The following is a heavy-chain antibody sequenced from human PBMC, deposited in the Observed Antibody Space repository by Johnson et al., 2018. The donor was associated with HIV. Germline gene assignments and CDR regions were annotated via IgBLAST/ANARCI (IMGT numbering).Heavy chain of an antibody. CDR2: IATAGDT. CDR3: VTLSSTSREDAFDI. J-gene: IGHJ3*02. V-gene: IGHV3-13*01. CDR1: GFTFSNYD. D-gene: IGHD2-2*01. Sequence: VQLVESGGGVVQPGRSLRLSCAASGFTFSNYDMHWVRQPTGKGLEWVSAIATAGDTYSPVSVKGRFTISRENAKNSLYLQMNSLRAEDTAVYYCVTLSSTSREDAFDIWGQGTMVTVS.